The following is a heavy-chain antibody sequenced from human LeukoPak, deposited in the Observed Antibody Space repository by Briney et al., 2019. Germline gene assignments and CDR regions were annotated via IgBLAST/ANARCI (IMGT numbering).Heavy chain of an antibody. CDR1: GFTFSSYS. CDR3: APYYDFWSGYYAFDY. Sequence: GGSLRLSCAASGFTFSSYSMNWVRPAPGEGLEWVSYISSSSSTIYYADSVKGRFTISRDNAKNSLYLQMNSLRAEDTAVYYCAPYYDFWSGYYAFDYWGQGTLVTVSS. J-gene: IGHJ4*02. V-gene: IGHV3-48*04. CDR2: ISSSSSTI. D-gene: IGHD3-3*01.